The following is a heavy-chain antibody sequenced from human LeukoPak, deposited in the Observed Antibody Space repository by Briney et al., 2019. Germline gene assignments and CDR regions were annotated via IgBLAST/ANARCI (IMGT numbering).Heavy chain of an antibody. Sequence: GGSLRLSCAASGFTFSSYGMHWVRQAPGTGLEWVAFIRYDGSNKYYADSVKGRFTISRDNSKNTLYLQMNSLRAEDTAVYYCAKDLRVVPAANDDDYWGQGTLVTVSS. V-gene: IGHV3-30*02. CDR3: AKDLRVVPAANDDDY. CDR2: IRYDGSNK. CDR1: GFTFSSYG. J-gene: IGHJ4*02. D-gene: IGHD2-2*01.